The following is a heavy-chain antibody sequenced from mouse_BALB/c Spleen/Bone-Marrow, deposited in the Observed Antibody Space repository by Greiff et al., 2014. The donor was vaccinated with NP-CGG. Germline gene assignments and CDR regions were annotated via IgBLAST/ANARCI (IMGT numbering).Heavy chain of an antibody. V-gene: IGHV14-3*02. CDR3: ARDYPHSAWFAS. Sequence: EVMLVESGAELVKPGASVKLSCTPSGFNIKDTHMHWVKQRPEQGLEWIGRIDPANGNTKYDPNFQGKATITADTSSNTAYLQLSSLTSEATSFYYCARDYPHSAWFASWGQGTLVTVS. D-gene: IGHD5-5*01. J-gene: IGHJ3*01. CDR1: GFNIKDTH. CDR2: IDPANGNT.